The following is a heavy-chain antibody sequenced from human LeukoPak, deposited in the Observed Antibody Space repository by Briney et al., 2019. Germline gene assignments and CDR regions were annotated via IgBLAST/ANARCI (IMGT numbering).Heavy chain of an antibody. CDR3: ARLNYYGSGSYELDP. J-gene: IGHJ5*02. CDR1: GGSISSSSYY. CDR2: IYYSGST. D-gene: IGHD3-10*01. V-gene: IGHV4-39*01. Sequence: SETLSLTCTVSGGSISSSSYYWGWIRQPPGKGLEWIGSIYYSGSTYYNPSLKSRVTISVGTSKNQFSLKLSSVTAADTAVYYCARLNYYGSGSYELDPWGQGTLVTVSS.